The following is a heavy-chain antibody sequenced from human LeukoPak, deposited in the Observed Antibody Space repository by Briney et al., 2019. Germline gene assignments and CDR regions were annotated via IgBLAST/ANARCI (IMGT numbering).Heavy chain of an antibody. V-gene: IGHV4-4*09. CDR1: GDYVSSYY. J-gene: IGHJ6*04. CDR3: ARYLPPDV. D-gene: IGHD2-8*01. Sequence: SETLSLTCTVSGDYVSSYYWSWIRQPPGKGLEWIGYIYTSGSTNYNPSFKSRVSISVDTSKNQISLKLTSVTAADTAVYYCARYLPPDVWGKGTTVTVSS. CDR2: IYTSGST.